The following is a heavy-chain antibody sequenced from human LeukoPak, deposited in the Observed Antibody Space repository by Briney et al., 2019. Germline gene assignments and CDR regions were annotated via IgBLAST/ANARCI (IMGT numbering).Heavy chain of an antibody. J-gene: IGHJ4*02. CDR3: ARSRPTYYYDSSGTNFDY. V-gene: IGHV4-59*08. CDR1: GGSLSSFY. D-gene: IGHD3-22*01. Sequence: SEAPSLTCTVPGGSLSSFYCGWVRAPPREGMGRVGYILYSGSTNYNPSLKSRVTISVDTSKNQFSLKLSSVTAADTAVYYCARSRPTYYYDSSGTNFDYWGQGTLVTVSS. CDR2: ILYSGST.